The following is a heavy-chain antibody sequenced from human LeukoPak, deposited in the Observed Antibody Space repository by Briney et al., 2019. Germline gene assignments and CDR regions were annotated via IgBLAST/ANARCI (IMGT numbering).Heavy chain of an antibody. CDR2: IYYSGST. Sequence: SETLSLTCTVSGGSISSYYWSWIRQPPGRGLEWIGYIYYSGSTNYNPSLKSRVTISVDTSKNQFSLKLSSVTAADTAVYYCARGAGDYGDYAIDYWGQGTLVTVSS. CDR1: GGSISSYY. CDR3: ARGAGDYGDYAIDY. J-gene: IGHJ4*02. D-gene: IGHD4-17*01. V-gene: IGHV4-59*01.